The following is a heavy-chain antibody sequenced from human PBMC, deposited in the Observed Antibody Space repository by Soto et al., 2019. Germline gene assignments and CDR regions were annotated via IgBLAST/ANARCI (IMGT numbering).Heavy chain of an antibody. CDR3: AREDYYDTGYYVV. CDR2: IYTSGTT. CDR1: GRSMSGYY. V-gene: IGHV4-4*07. J-gene: IGHJ4*02. Sequence: SETLSLTCTVSGRSMSGYYWSWIRQPAGERLEWIGRIYTSGTTDFNPSLKGRVTMSVDTSKNQFSLKLTSVTAADTALYYCAREDYYDTGYYVVWGQGTQVTAPQ. D-gene: IGHD3-9*01.